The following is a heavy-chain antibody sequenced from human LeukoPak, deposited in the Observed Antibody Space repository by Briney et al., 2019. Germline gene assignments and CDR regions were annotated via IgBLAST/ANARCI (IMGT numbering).Heavy chain of an antibody. D-gene: IGHD2-8*01. CDR2: IYYSGSP. CDR3: ARHSYAGSQYFFDN. CDR1: GGSISSSSYY. J-gene: IGHJ4*02. V-gene: IGHV4-39*01. Sequence: SETLSLTCTVSGGSISSSSYYWGWIRQPPGKGLEWIGYIYYSGSPNYNPSLKSRATISVDTSKNQFSLKLSSVTAADTALYYCARHSYAGSQYFFDNWGQGTLVTVSS.